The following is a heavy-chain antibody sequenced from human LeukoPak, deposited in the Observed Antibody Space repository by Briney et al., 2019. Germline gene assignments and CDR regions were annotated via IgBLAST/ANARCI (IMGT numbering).Heavy chain of an antibody. CDR3: ARAIFYGDYGDY. V-gene: IGHV3-66*01. CDR2: IYSGGST. CDR1: GFSVSSHS. J-gene: IGHJ4*02. D-gene: IGHD4-17*01. Sequence: PGGSLRLSCAASGFSVSSHSMIWVRQAPGKGLEWVSIIYSGGSTYYADSVKGRFTISRDNSKNTLYLQMNSLRAEDTAVYYCARAIFYGDYGDYWGQGTLVTVSS.